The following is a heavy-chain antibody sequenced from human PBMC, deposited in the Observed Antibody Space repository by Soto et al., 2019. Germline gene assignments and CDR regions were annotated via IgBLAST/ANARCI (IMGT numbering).Heavy chain of an antibody. Sequence: SETLSLTCTVSGVSFSSYYWSWIRQPPGKGLEWIGYIHYSGSTSYNPSLKSRVAISVDTSKNQFSLKLISVTAADTAKYFCAREGNLGRWLQPLDFWGQGTLVTVSS. D-gene: IGHD5-12*01. V-gene: IGHV4-59*01. J-gene: IGHJ4*02. CDR3: AREGNLGRWLQPLDF. CDR2: IHYSGST. CDR1: GVSFSSYY.